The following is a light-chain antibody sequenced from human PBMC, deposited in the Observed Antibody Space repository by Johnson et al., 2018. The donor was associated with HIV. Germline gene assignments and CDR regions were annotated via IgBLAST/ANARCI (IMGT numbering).Light chain of an antibody. CDR3: GTWNNSLSSNYV. Sequence: QSVLTQPPSVSAAPGHNVSISCSGSSSNIGDNYISWYQQLPGAAPKLLIYENNKRPSGIPDRFSGSKSGTSATLGIAGLQTGDEADYYCGTWNNSLSSNYVFGTGTRVTAL. CDR2: ENN. V-gene: IGLV1-51*01. CDR1: SSNIGDNY. J-gene: IGLJ1*01.